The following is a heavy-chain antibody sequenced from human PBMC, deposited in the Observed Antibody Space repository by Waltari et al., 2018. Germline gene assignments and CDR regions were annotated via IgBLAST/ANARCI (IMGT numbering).Heavy chain of an antibody. CDR1: GFFFGGYA. D-gene: IGHD1-26*01. J-gene: IGHJ4*02. CDR2: ISCGGGVT. CDR3: ARMDSGTYTAHFEW. Sequence: EVQLVESGGDLVQPGGSLRLSCSASGFFFGGYAMSWVRQAPGQGLEWVAGISCGGGVTYYVDSVKGRFTVSRDNPNNKVYLQMNSLGVEDSAMYYCARMDSGTYTAHFEWWGQGTLVTVSS. V-gene: IGHV3-23*04.